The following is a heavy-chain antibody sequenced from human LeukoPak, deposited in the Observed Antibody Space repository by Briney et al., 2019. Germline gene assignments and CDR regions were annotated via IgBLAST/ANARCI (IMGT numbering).Heavy chain of an antibody. CDR1: GYSISSGYYW. D-gene: IGHD1-14*01. V-gene: IGHV2-5*02. Sequence: TLSLTCTVSGYSISSGYYWGWIRQPPGKALEWLALIYWDDDKRYSPSLKSRLTITKDTSKNQVVLTMTNMDPVDTATYYCAHRRYLPGTFDYWGQGTLVTVSS. J-gene: IGHJ4*02. CDR3: AHRRYLPGTFDY. CDR2: IYWDDDK.